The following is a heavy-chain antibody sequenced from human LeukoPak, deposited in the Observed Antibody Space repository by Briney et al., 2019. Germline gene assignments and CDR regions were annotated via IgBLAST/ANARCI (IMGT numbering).Heavy chain of an antibody. CDR3: VRESTGWY. J-gene: IGHJ1*01. D-gene: IGHD6-19*01. CDR2: IKVDGSQT. Sequence: PGGSLRLSCAASAFTFSSYAMSWVRQAPGKGLEWVANIKVDGSQTYYADAVKGRFTISRDNAKSSLDLQMNSLRVEDTAVYYCVRESTGWYWGQGTQVSVSS. V-gene: IGHV3-7*01. CDR1: AFTFSSYA.